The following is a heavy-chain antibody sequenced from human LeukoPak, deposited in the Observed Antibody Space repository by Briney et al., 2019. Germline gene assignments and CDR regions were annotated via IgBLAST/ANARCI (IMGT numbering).Heavy chain of an antibody. D-gene: IGHD3-22*01. CDR1: GGSFSGYY. Sequence: SETLSLTCAVYGGSFSGYYWSWIRQPPGKGLEWIGEINHSGSTNYNPSLKSRVTISVDTSKNQFSLKLSSVTAADTAVYYCARESTGDSRGYYYDGGQGTLVTVSS. V-gene: IGHV4-34*01. CDR2: INHSGST. J-gene: IGHJ4*02. CDR3: ARESTGDSRGYYYD.